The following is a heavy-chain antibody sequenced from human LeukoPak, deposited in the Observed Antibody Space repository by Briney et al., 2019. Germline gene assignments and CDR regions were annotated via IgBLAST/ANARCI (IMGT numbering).Heavy chain of an antibody. V-gene: IGHV4-38-2*02. CDR3: ATSTVTTSDWFDP. CDR2: IYHSGST. CDR1: GYSISSGYY. D-gene: IGHD4-11*01. J-gene: IGHJ5*02. Sequence: SETLSLTCTVSGYSISSGYYWGWIRQPPGKGLEWIGSIYHSGSTYYNPSLKSRVTISVDTSKNQFSLKLSSVTAADTAVYYCATSTVTTSDWFDPWGQGTLVTVSS.